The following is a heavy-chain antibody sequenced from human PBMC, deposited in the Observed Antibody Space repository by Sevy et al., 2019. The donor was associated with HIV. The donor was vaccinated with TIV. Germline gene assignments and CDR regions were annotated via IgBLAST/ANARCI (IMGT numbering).Heavy chain of an antibody. CDR1: GFTCSTHA. V-gene: IGHV3-33*01. CDR2: IWTEGDDE. Sequence: GGSLRLSCAAFGFTCSTHAMHWVRQPPGKGLEWGAVIWTEGDDESYADSVRGRFTISSENSKNTLYLQMNSLRHEDTVGDYCATEYSNGFDYWCQGTRVTVSS. J-gene: IGHJ4*02. D-gene: IGHD4-4*01. CDR3: ATEYSNGFDY.